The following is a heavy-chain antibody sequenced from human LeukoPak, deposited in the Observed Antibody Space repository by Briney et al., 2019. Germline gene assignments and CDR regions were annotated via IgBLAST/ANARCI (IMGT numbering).Heavy chain of an antibody. J-gene: IGHJ4*02. CDR2: INTNTGNP. Sequence: ASVKVSCKASGYTFTKYAMNWVRQAPGQGLEWMGWINTNTGNPTYAQGFTGRFVFSLDTSVSTAYLQISSLKAEDTAVYYCAVDESNYGCDYWGQGTLVTVSS. D-gene: IGHD3-10*01. CDR1: GYTFTKYA. V-gene: IGHV7-4-1*02. CDR3: AVDESNYGCDY.